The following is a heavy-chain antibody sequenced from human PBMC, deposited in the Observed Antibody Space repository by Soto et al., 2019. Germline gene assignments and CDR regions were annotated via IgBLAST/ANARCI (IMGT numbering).Heavy chain of an antibody. CDR3: ARGDYDILTGYYLGY. V-gene: IGHV4-34*01. J-gene: IGHJ4*02. CDR1: GGSFSGYY. Sequence: QVQLQQWGAGLLKPSETLSLTCAVYGGSFSGYYWSWIRQPPGKGLQWIGEINHSGSTNYNQSLTSRVTISVDTSKNQFSLKLSSVAASYTAVYYCARGDYDILTGYYLGYWGQGTLVTVSS. CDR2: INHSGST. D-gene: IGHD3-9*01.